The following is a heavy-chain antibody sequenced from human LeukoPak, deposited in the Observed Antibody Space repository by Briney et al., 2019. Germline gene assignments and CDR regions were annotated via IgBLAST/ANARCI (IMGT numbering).Heavy chain of an antibody. J-gene: IGHJ4*02. V-gene: IGHV1-2*02. Sequence: GASVKVCCKASGYTFTGYCMHWVGRAPGQGLEWMGWINPNSGGTNYAQKFQGRVTMTRDTSISTAYMELSRLRSDDTAVYYCARDPYDSSVYYFHYWGQGTLVTVSS. CDR3: ARDPYDSSVYYFHY. CDR1: GYTFTGYC. D-gene: IGHD3-22*01. CDR2: INPNSGGT.